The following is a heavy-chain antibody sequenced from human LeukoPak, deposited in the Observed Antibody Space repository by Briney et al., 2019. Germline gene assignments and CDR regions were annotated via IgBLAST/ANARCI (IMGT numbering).Heavy chain of an antibody. Sequence: SETLSLTCTVSGGSISSSSYCWGWIRQPPGKGLEWIGSIYYTGSTYYNPSLKSRVTISVDTSKNQFSLKLTSVTAADTAVYYCARHPRGSYPYYFDYRGQGTLVTVSS. CDR3: ARHPRGSYPYYFDY. J-gene: IGHJ4*02. CDR2: IYYTGST. V-gene: IGHV4-39*01. CDR1: GGSISSSSYC. D-gene: IGHD1-26*01.